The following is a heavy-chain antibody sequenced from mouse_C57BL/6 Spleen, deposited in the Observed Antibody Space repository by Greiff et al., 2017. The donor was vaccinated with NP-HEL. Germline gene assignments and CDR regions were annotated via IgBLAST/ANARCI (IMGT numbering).Heavy chain of an antibody. Sequence: QVQLQQSGAELARPGASVKLSCKASGYTFTSYGISWVKQRTGQGLEWIGEIYPRSGNTYYNEKFKGQATLTADKSSSTAYMVLRILTSEYSAVYFCARYGTAQATDYWGQGTTLTVSS. J-gene: IGHJ2*01. V-gene: IGHV1-81*01. CDR2: IYPRSGNT. CDR3: ARYGTAQATDY. D-gene: IGHD3-2*02. CDR1: GYTFTSYG.